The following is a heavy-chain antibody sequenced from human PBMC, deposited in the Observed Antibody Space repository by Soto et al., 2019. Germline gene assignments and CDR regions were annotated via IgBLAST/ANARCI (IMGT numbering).Heavy chain of an antibody. D-gene: IGHD6-13*01. CDR3: ARDLGSSWHTYFEY. CDR1: GFTFDDYA. V-gene: IGHV3-9*01. J-gene: IGHJ4*02. Sequence: GGSLRLSCAASGFTFDDYAMHWVRQAPGKGLEWVSGSSWNSGSIAYTVSVKCRFTISRDNAKNSLYLQMHSLRAEDTALYYCARDLGSSWHTYFEYWGQGTLVTVAS. CDR2: SSWNSGSI.